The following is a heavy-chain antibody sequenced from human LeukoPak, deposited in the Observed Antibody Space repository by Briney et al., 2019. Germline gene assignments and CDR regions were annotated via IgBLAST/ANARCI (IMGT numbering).Heavy chain of an antibody. D-gene: IGHD3-22*01. V-gene: IGHV4-34*01. J-gene: IGHJ4*02. CDR1: GGSFSGYY. CDR2: INHSGST. CDR3: ARAYYYDSSGYKDY. Sequence: SETLSLTCAVYGGSFSGYYWSWIRQPPGKGLEWIGEINHSGSTNYNPSLKCRVTISVDTSKNQFSLKLSSVTAADTAVYYCARAYYYDSSGYKDYWGQGTLVTVSS.